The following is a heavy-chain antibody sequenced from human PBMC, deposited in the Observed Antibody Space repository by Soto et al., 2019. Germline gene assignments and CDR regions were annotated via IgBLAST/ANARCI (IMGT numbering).Heavy chain of an antibody. V-gene: IGHV4-34*01. CDR3: ARGRRYSYGFAYYYYGMDV. D-gene: IGHD5-18*01. Sequence: QVQLQQWGAGLLKPSETLSLTCAVYGGSFSGYYWSWIRQPPGKGLEWIGEVNHSGSTNYNPSLKSRVTISVDTSKNQFSLKLSSVTAADTAVYYCARGRRYSYGFAYYYYGMDVWGQGTTVTVSS. CDR1: GGSFSGYY. J-gene: IGHJ6*02. CDR2: VNHSGST.